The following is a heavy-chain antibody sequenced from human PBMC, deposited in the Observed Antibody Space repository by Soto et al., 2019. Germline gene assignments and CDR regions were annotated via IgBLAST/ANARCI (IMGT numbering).Heavy chain of an antibody. CDR3: ARRVGNSLIDY. J-gene: IGHJ4*02. Sequence: SQALPRSDESPGGRVCSNRGLWNWIRQSPSRGLEWLGRTYYRSKWYYEYAESVKSRIIINPDTSKNQLSLQLNSVTPEDTGVYYCARRVGNSLIDYWRQRTLVTVSS. CDR2: TYYRSKWYY. V-gene: IGHV6-1*01. CDR1: GGRVCSNRGL. D-gene: IGHD6-13*01.